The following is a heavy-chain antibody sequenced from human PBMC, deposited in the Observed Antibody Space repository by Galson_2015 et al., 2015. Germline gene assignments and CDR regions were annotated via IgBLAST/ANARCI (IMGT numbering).Heavy chain of an antibody. CDR1: GFTFSSYA. D-gene: IGHD3-3*01. V-gene: IGHV3-23*01. J-gene: IGHJ4*02. CDR3: AKGRWGFGVVIIRDFDY. Sequence: SLRLSCAASGFTFSSYAMSWVRQAPGKGLEWVSAISGSGGSTYYADSVKGRFTISRDNSKNTLYLQMNSLRAEDTAVYYCAKGRWGFGVVIIRDFDYWGQGTLVTVSS. CDR2: ISGSGGST.